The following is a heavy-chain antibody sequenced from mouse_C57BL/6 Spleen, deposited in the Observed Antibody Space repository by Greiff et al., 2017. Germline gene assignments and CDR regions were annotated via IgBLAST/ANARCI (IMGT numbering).Heavy chain of an antibody. CDR2: ISSGSSTI. V-gene: IGHV5-17*01. D-gene: IGHD4-1*01. CDR3: ARPSNWAFDY. CDR1: GFTFSDYG. J-gene: IGHJ2*01. Sequence: EVKLVESGGGLVKPGGSLKLSCAASGFTFSDYGMHWVRQAPEKGLEWVAYISSGSSTIYYADTVKGRFTISRDNAKNTLFRQMTSLRSEDTAMYYCARPSNWAFDYWGQGTTLTVSS.